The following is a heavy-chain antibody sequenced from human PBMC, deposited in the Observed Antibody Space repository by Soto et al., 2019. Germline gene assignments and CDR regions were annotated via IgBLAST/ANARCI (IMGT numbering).Heavy chain of an antibody. CDR2: ISYDGSNK. J-gene: IGHJ3*02. CDR1: GFTFSSYG. Sequence: PGGSVRLSCAASGFTFSSYGMHWVRQAPGKGLEWVAVISYDGSNKYYADSVKGRFTISRDNSKNTLYLQMNSLRAEDTAVYYCAKDFHYYDSSGYPPALGAFDIWGQGTMVTVSS. D-gene: IGHD3-22*01. CDR3: AKDFHYYDSSGYPPALGAFDI. V-gene: IGHV3-30*18.